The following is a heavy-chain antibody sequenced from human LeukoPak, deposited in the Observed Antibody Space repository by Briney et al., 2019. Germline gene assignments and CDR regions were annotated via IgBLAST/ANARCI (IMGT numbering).Heavy chain of an antibody. CDR1: GGSFSGYY. V-gene: IGHV4-34*01. D-gene: IGHD6-6*01. CDR3: AKQLVRDWYFDL. Sequence: SETLSLTCAVYGGSFSGYYWSWIRQPPEKGLEWIGEINHSGSTNYNPSLKSRVTISVDTSKNQFSLKLSSVTAADTAVYYCAKQLVRDWYFDLWGRGTLVTVSS. CDR2: INHSGST. J-gene: IGHJ2*01.